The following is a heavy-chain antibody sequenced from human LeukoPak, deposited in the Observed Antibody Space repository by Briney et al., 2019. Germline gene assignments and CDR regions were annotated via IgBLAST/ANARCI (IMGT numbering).Heavy chain of an antibody. CDR2: IKHDGTEK. J-gene: IGHJ4*02. Sequence: GGSLRLSCAASGFTFSSSWMSWVRQAPGKGLEWVANIKHDGTEKYCVDSVKGRFTISRDNAKNSLYLQMNSLRAEDTAVYYCVRSAKTFDYWGQGTLVTVSS. CDR1: GFTFSSSW. CDR3: VRSAKTFDY. V-gene: IGHV3-7*01.